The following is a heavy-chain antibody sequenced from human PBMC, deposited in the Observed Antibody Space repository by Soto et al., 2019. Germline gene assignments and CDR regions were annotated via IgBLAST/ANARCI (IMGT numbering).Heavy chain of an antibody. J-gene: IGHJ4*02. CDR3: ARSDGRY. Sequence: SETLCLTCAVSGGSISSGGYSWSWIRQPPGKGLEWIGYIYYSGSTNYNPSLKSRVTISVDTSKNQFSLKLSSVTAADTAVYYRARSDGRYWGQGTLVTVSS. V-gene: IGHV4-61*08. CDR1: GGSISSGGYS. CDR2: IYYSGST.